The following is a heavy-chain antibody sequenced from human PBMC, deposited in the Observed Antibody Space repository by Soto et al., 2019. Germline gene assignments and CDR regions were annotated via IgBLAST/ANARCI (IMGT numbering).Heavy chain of an antibody. D-gene: IGHD3-10*01. Sequence: QLQLQESGPGLVKPSETLSLTCTVSGGSISSSSYYWGWIRQPPGKGLEWIGGIYYSGSTYYNPSLKSRVTISVDTSKNQFSLKLSSVTAADTAVYYCARHDVQLLWFGEGEGYYGMDVWGQGTTVTVSS. V-gene: IGHV4-39*01. CDR1: GGSISSSSYY. CDR2: IYYSGST. CDR3: ARHDVQLLWFGEGEGYYGMDV. J-gene: IGHJ6*02.